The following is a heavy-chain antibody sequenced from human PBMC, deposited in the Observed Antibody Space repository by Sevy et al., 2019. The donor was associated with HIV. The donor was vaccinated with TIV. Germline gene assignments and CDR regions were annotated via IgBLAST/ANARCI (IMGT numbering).Heavy chain of an antibody. CDR1: GFTFSSYS. CDR3: ARTSGSDYFDY. J-gene: IGHJ4*02. Sequence: GSLRLSCAASGFTFSSYSMNWVRQAPGKGLEWVSYISSSSSTIYYADSVKGRFTISRDNAKNSLYLQMNSLRAEDTAVYYCARTSGSDYFDYWGQGTLVTVSS. D-gene: IGHD1-26*01. V-gene: IGHV3-48*01. CDR2: ISSSSSTI.